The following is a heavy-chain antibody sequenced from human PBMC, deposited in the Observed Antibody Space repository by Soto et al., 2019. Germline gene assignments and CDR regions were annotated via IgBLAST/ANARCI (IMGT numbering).Heavy chain of an antibody. V-gene: IGHV3-48*02. D-gene: IGHD3-16*01. CDR1: GFPFSSKS. Sequence: PGGSLRLSXAASGFPFSSKSVDWVRQAPGKGLEWVSYISGSGTTTRYADSVKGRFTLSRDNAKNSLFLDMNSLTDEDTAVYYCARDLNWAFDHWGRGTLVTVS. CDR2: ISGSGTTT. CDR3: ARDLNWAFDH. J-gene: IGHJ5*02.